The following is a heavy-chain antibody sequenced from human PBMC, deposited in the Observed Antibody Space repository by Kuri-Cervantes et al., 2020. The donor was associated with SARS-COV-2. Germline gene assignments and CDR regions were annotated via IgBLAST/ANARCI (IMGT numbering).Heavy chain of an antibody. CDR1: GGSLNNYY. Sequence: SETLSLTCTVSGGSLNNYYWSWIRQSAGKGLEWIGRIYSTGSTDYDPSLRGRVTMSLDTSKSLFSLKLSSVTAADTAIYYCARGGQGLDPWGQGTLVTVSS. J-gene: IGHJ5*02. D-gene: IGHD3-16*01. CDR3: ARGGQGLDP. V-gene: IGHV4-4*07. CDR2: IYSTGST.